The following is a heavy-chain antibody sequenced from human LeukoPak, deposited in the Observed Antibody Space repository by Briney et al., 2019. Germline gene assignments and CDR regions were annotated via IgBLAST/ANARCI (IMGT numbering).Heavy chain of an antibody. CDR1: GGSISSSSYS. V-gene: IGHV4-39*07. J-gene: IGHJ3*02. Sequence: SETLSLTCTVSGGSISSSSYSWGWIRQPPGKGLEWIGTIYYSGSTYYNPSLKSRVTISVDTSKNQFSLRLSSVTAADTAVYYCARSSYYYGADAFDIWGQGTMVTVSS. CDR2: IYYSGST. D-gene: IGHD3-10*01. CDR3: ARSSYYYGADAFDI.